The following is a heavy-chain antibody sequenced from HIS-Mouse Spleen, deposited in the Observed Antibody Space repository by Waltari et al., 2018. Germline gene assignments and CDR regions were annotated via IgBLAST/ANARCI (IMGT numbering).Heavy chain of an antibody. D-gene: IGHD3-22*01. V-gene: IGHV4-59*01. CDR3: ARGQYYYDSSGYYYFDY. Sequence: QVQLQESGPGLVKPSETLSLPCTVSGGSISSYYWSWIRQPPGKGLEWFGYIYYSGSTNYNPSLKSRVTISVDTSKNQFSLKLSSVTAADTAVYYCARGQYYYDSSGYYYFDYWGQGTLVTVSS. CDR2: IYYSGST. J-gene: IGHJ4*02. CDR1: GGSISSYY.